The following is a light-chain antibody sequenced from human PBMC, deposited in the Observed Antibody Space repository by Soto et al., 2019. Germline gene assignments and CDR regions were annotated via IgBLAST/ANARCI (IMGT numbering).Light chain of an antibody. CDR1: QSISSY. Sequence: EIVLTQSPATLSLSPGERATLSFRASQSISSYLGWYQQKPGQAPRLLIYDASNRATGIPARFSGSGSGTDFTLAISSLEPEDFAVYYRQHRSNWPLTFGGGTKVDIK. V-gene: IGKV3-11*01. J-gene: IGKJ4*01. CDR2: DAS. CDR3: QHRSNWPLT.